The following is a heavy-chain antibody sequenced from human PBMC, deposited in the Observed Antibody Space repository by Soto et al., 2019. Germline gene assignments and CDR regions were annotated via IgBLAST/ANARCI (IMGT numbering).Heavy chain of an antibody. D-gene: IGHD6-25*01. J-gene: IGHJ4*02. CDR3: TRQRSDTTIFDF. CDR1: GFIVSSSY. Sequence: EVQLVESGGGVIQPGGSLRLSCGASGFIVSSSYMRWVRQAPGEGLAWISALYTAGTTYYADSVKGRFTISRDNSKNTMDLQLSSLRPEDTAVDYCTRQRSDTTIFDFWGQGTLVTVSS. CDR2: LYTAGTT. V-gene: IGHV3-53*01.